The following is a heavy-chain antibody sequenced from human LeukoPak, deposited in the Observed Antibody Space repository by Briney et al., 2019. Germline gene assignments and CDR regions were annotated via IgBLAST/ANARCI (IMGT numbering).Heavy chain of an antibody. Sequence: ASVKVSCKASGYTFTSYDINWVRQATGQGLEWMGWMNPNSGNTGYAQKFLGRVTMTRNTSISTAYMELSSLRSEDTAVYYCARYGYYGSGSYYYYYYYGMDVWGQGTTVTVSS. J-gene: IGHJ6*02. D-gene: IGHD3-10*01. V-gene: IGHV1-8*01. CDR3: ARYGYYGSGSYYYYYYYGMDV. CDR1: GYTFTSYD. CDR2: MNPNSGNT.